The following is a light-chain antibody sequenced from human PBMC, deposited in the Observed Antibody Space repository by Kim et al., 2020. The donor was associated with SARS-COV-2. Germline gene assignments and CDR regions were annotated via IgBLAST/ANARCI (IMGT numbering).Light chain of an antibody. CDR2: DVT. J-gene: IGLJ1*01. Sequence: QSALTQPASVSGSPGQSIAIPCTGTSSDDGGHNYVSWYQQDAGKAPKLIIYDVTQRPSGISDRFSGSKSGNTASLTISGLRAEDETDYFCSSYTSSGTVFGSGTKVTVL. CDR1: SSDDGGHNY. V-gene: IGLV2-14*01. CDR3: SSYTSSGTV.